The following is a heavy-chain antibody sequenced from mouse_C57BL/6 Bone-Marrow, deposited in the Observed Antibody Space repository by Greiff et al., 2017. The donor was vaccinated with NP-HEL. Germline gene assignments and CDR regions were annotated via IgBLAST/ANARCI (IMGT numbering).Heavy chain of an antibody. CDR2: INPNNGGT. J-gene: IGHJ3*01. Sequence: EVQLQQSGPELVKPGASVKISCKASGYTFTDYYMNWVKQSHGKSLEWIGDINPNNGGTSYNQKFKGKATLTVDKSSSTAYMELRSLTSEDSAVYYCARGLGGSFAYWGQGTLVTVSA. D-gene: IGHD4-1*01. V-gene: IGHV1-26*01. CDR1: GYTFTDYY. CDR3: ARGLGGSFAY.